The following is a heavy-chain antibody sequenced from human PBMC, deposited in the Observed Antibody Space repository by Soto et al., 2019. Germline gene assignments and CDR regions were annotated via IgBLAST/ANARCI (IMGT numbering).Heavy chain of an antibody. Sequence: AAVHVSFLGCRGAFPQYYIHSVRQPTGQGFEWMGWINPKSGGTKYPQKFQGRVTMTRDMSLSTVYMTLTRLTSDDTAVYYCARDLAKGGGSAGFHYWGQGTLVTVSS. CDR2: INPKSGGT. J-gene: IGHJ4*02. CDR1: RGAFPQYY. D-gene: IGHD1-26*01. CDR3: ARDLAKGGGSAGFHY. V-gene: IGHV1-2*02.